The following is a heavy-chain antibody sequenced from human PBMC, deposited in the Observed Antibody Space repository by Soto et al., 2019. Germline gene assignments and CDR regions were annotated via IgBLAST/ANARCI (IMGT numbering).Heavy chain of an antibody. V-gene: IGHV3-53*01. CDR3: ARGGTIFGPGCAFDI. J-gene: IGHJ3*02. Sequence: PGGSLRLSCAASGFTVSSNYMSWVRQAPGKGLEWVSVIYSGGSTYYADSVKGRFTISRHNSKNTLYLQMNSLRAEDTAVYYCARGGTIFGPGCAFDIWGQGTMVTVSS. CDR1: GFTVSSNY. D-gene: IGHD3-3*01. CDR2: IYSGGST.